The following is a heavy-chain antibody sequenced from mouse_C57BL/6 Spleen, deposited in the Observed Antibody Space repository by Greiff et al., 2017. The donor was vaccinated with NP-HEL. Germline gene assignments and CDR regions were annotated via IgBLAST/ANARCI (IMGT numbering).Heavy chain of an antibody. D-gene: IGHD3-2*02. Sequence: EVQGVESGGGLVKPGGSLKLSCAASGFTFSDYGMHWVRQAPEKGLEWVAYISSGSSTIYYADTVKGRFTISRDNAKNTLFLQMTSLRSEDTAMYYCARSPTAQATSWFAYWGQGTLVTVSA. CDR1: GFTFSDYG. CDR2: ISSGSSTI. CDR3: ARSPTAQATSWFAY. J-gene: IGHJ3*01. V-gene: IGHV5-17*01.